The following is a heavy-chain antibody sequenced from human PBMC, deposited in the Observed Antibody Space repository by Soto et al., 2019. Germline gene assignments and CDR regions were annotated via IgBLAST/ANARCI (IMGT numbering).Heavy chain of an antibody. CDR2: LIPIFGTA. CDR1: GGTFSSYA. Sequence: QVQLVQSGAELKKPGSSVKVSCKASGGTFSSYAISWVRQAPGQGLEWMGGLIPIFGTANYAQKFQGRVTITADKSTSTAYMELSSLRSEDTAVYYCARDLLQTRSLHFDRWGRGTLVTVSS. CDR3: ARDLLQTRSLHFDR. D-gene: IGHD4-4*01. V-gene: IGHV1-69*06. J-gene: IGHJ2*01.